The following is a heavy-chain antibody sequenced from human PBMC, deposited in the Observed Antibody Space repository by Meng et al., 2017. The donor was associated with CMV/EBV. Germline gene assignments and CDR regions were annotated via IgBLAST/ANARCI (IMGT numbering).Heavy chain of an antibody. V-gene: IGHV4-34*01. CDR2: INHSGST. D-gene: IGHD1-26*01. Sequence: VQLQQWGAGLVKPSETLALTCAVYGGSFSGYYWSWIRQPPGKGLEWIGEINHSGSTNYNPSLKSRVTISVDTSKNQFSLKLSSVTAADTAVYYCARGVGATGKADYWGQGTLVTVSS. CDR1: GGSFSGYY. J-gene: IGHJ4*02. CDR3: ARGVGATGKADY.